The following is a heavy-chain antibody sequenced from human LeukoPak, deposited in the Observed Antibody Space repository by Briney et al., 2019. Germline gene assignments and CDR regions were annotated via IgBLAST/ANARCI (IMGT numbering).Heavy chain of an antibody. V-gene: IGHV1-69*04. CDR3: ARFRSGYLPDY. CDR1: GGTFSNYA. Sequence: SVKVSCKASGGTFSNYAISWVRQAPGQGLEWMGRIIPFLDIADYAQKFQGRVTITADKSTSTAYMELSSLKSDDTAVYYCARFRSGYLPDYWGQGTLVTVSS. J-gene: IGHJ4*02. D-gene: IGHD3-3*01. CDR2: IIPFLDIA.